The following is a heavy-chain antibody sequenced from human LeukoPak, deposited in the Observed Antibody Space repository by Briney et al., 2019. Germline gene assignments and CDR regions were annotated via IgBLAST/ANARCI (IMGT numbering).Heavy chain of an antibody. CDR1: ADSVSSNSAA. V-gene: IGHV6-1*01. J-gene: IGHJ5*02. D-gene: IGHD6-19*01. CDR3: ARNSAYSSGWYGDPKYNWFDP. Sequence: SQTLSLTCAISADSVSSNSAAWNWIRQSPSRGLEWLGRTYYRSKWYNDYALSVKSRITINPDTSKNQFSLQLNSVTPEDTAVYYCARNSAYSSGWYGDPKYNWFDPWGQGTLVTVSS. CDR2: TYYRSKWYN.